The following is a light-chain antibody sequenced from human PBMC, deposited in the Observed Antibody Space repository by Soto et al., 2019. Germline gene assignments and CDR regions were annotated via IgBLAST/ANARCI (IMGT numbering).Light chain of an antibody. V-gene: IGKV3-11*01. Sequence: EIVLTQSPATLSLSPGERATLSCRARQSVSSYLAWYQQKPGQAPRLLIYDASNRATGIPARFSGSGPGTDFTLTIRSLEPEDFAVYYCQQRSNWPPITFGQGTRLEIK. CDR3: QQRSNWPPIT. CDR2: DAS. CDR1: QSVSSY. J-gene: IGKJ5*01.